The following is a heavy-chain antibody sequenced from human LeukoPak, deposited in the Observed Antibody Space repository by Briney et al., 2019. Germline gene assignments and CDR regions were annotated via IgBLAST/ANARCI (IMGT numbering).Heavy chain of an antibody. CDR1: GGSISSYY. CDR3: ARLYSSSFPLY. Sequence: SETLSLTCTVSGGSISSYYWSWLRQPPGKGLERIGYIYYSGSTNYNPSLKSRVTISVDTSKDQFSLRLSSVTAADTAVYYCARLYSSSFPLYWGQGTLVTVSS. D-gene: IGHD6-6*01. CDR2: IYYSGST. V-gene: IGHV4-59*08. J-gene: IGHJ4*02.